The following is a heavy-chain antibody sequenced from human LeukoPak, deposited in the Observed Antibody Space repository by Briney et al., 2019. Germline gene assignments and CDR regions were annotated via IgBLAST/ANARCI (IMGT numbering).Heavy chain of an antibody. CDR3: ARRCSSTSCYKEDY. D-gene: IGHD2-2*02. V-gene: IGHV1-18*01. CDR1: GYTFTSYG. J-gene: IGHJ4*02. Sequence: GASVKVSCKASGYTFTSYGISWVRQAPGQGLEWMGWISAYNGNTSYAQKLQGRVTMTTDTSTSTAYMELRSLRSDDTAVYYCARRCSSTSCYKEDYWGQGTLVTVSS. CDR2: ISAYNGNT.